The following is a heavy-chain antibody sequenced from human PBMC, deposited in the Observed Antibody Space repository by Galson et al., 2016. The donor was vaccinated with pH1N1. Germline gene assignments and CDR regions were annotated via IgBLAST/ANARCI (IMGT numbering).Heavy chain of an antibody. Sequence: SLRLSCAASGLTFNSYAMSWVRQAPGKGLEWISVISGSGGGTYYADSVQGRFTISRDNSKNTLLLQMNSLTADDTAIYYCARAGRLLGPYHYYAMDVWGQGTTVTVSS. CDR3: ARAGRLLGPYHYYAMDV. D-gene: IGHD6-25*01. J-gene: IGHJ6*02. CDR2: ISGSGGGT. CDR1: GLTFNSYA. V-gene: IGHV3-23*01.